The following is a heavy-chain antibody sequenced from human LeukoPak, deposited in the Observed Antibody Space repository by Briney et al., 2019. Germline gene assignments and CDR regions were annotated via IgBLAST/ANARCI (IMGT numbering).Heavy chain of an antibody. J-gene: IGHJ4*02. CDR2: IYSGGST. CDR1: GFTVSRNY. CDR3: ATGSDWYFLDY. V-gene: IGHV3-66*01. D-gene: IGHD6-19*01. Sequence: GGSLRLSCVASGFTVSRNYMSWVRQAPGKGLEWFSIIYSGGSTFYVDSVKGRFTISRDNSKNTLFLQMNSLRAEDTAVYYCATGSDWYFLDYWGQGTLVTVSS.